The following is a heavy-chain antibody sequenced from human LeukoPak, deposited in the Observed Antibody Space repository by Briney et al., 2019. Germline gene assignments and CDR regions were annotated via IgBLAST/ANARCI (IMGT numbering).Heavy chain of an antibody. CDR1: GFTFKTYA. V-gene: IGHV3-23*01. J-gene: IGHJ6*02. D-gene: IGHD1-1*01. CDR2: ISGSGNGEGVL. Sequence: GGSLRLPCAASGFTFKTYAITWVRQAPGKGLEWVSTISGSGNGEGVLSYGDSVKGRFTISRDNSMKTVFSQMNSLRVEDTAVYFCAKELYTTSDFYYGIDIWGQGTTVTVS. CDR3: AKELYTTSDFYYGIDI.